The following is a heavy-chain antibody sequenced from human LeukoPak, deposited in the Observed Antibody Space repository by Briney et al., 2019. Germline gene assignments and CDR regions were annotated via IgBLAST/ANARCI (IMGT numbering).Heavy chain of an antibody. J-gene: IGHJ5*02. CDR2: MSAYNGNT. D-gene: IGHD6-19*01. Sequence: ASVKVSCKASGYTFTNYDINWVRQATGQGLEWMGWMSAYNGNTNYAQRLQGRVTMTTDTSTSTAYMELRSLRSDDTAMYYCARDHGSPYSSGWYIGKNWFDPWGQGTLVTVSS. V-gene: IGHV1-18*01. CDR3: ARDHGSPYSSGWYIGKNWFDP. CDR1: GYTFTNYD.